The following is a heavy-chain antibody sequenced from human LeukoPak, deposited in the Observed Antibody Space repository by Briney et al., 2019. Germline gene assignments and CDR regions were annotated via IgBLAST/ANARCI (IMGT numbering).Heavy chain of an antibody. CDR1: GGSFSTYY. CDR2: ICGST. V-gene: IGHV4-59*12. D-gene: IGHD5-18*01. J-gene: IGHJ3*01. Sequence: KPSETLSLTCTVSGGSFSTYYWSWIRQPPGKGLEWIGYICGSTNYNPSLKSRVTISVDTSKNQFSLKLSSVTAADTAVYYCARLPDTAMVRGSVSVWGQGTMVTVSS. CDR3: ARLPDTAMVRGSVSV.